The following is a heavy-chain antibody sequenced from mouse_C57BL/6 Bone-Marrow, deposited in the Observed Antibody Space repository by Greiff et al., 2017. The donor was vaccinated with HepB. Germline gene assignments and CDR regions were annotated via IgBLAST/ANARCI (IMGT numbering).Heavy chain of an antibody. CDR3: ARDGDYAWFAY. Sequence: DVKLVESGGGLVQPGCSLSLSCAASGFTFTDYYMSWVRQLPGKALEWLGFIRNKANGYTTEYSASVKGRFTISRDNSQSILYLQMNALRAEDSATYCCARDGDYAWFAYWGQGTLVTVSA. D-gene: IGHD1-1*01. V-gene: IGHV7-3*03. J-gene: IGHJ3*01. CDR2: IRNKANGYTT. CDR1: GFTFTDYY.